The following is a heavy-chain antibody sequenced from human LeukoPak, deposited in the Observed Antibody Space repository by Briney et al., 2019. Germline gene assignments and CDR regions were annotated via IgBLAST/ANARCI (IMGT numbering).Heavy chain of an antibody. D-gene: IGHD2-2*01. V-gene: IGHV1-69*06. CDR3: ARALIVVVPAAMSPYYYGMDV. CDR2: IIPIFGTA. Sequence: GASVKVSCKASGGTFGSYAISWVRQAPGQGLEWMGGIIPIFGTANYAQKFQGRVTITADKSTSTAYMELSSLRSEDTAVYYCARALIVVVPAAMSPYYYGMDVWGKGTTVTVSS. CDR1: GGTFGSYA. J-gene: IGHJ6*04.